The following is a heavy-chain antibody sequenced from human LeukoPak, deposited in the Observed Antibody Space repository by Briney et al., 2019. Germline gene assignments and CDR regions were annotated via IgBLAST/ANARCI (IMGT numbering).Heavy chain of an antibody. V-gene: IGHV4-61*02. CDR2: INTSGST. CDR1: GGSISSGSYY. D-gene: IGHD4-11*01. J-gene: IGHJ6*02. CDR3: ASIQSYYFGLDV. Sequence: PSETLSLTCTGSGGSISSGSYYWSWIRQPAGKGLEWIGRINTSGSTNYNPSLKSRVTISVDTSKNQFSLKLSSVTAADTAVYYCASIQSYYFGLDVWGQGTTVTVSS.